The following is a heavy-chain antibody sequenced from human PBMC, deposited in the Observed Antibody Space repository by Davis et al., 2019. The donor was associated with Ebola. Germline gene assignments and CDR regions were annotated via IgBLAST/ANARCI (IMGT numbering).Heavy chain of an antibody. D-gene: IGHD1-26*01. J-gene: IGHJ4*02. V-gene: IGHV3-74*01. Sequence: GESLKISCVVPGFSFSSYWMHWVRQAPGKGLVWVSRIKSDGSTKSYADSVKGRFTISRDNAKNTLYLQMDSLRAEDTAVYYCARDGEHYSDLDYWGQGTLVTVSS. CDR2: IKSDGSTK. CDR1: GFSFSSYW. CDR3: ARDGEHYSDLDY.